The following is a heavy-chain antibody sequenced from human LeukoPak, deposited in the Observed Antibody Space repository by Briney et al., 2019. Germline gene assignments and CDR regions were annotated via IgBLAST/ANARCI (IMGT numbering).Heavy chain of an antibody. J-gene: IGHJ4*02. CDR1: GFTFSSYA. CDR2: VSYDGSNK. CDR3: AERGRTWDLES. D-gene: IGHD3-16*01. Sequence: GGSLRLSCGASGFTFSSYAMHWVRQAPGKGLEWVAVVSYDGSNKYYADSVKGRFTISRDNSKNTVYLQMNSLRAEDTAVYYCAERGRTWDLESWGQGTLLTVSS. V-gene: IGHV3-33*06.